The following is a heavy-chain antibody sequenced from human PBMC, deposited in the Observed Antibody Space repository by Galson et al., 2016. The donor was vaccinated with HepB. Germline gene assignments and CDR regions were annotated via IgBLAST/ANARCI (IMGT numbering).Heavy chain of an antibody. J-gene: IGHJ4*02. V-gene: IGHV3-7*01. CDR2: IRGDGIVS. CDR1: GFTFNAHW. Sequence: LRLSCAASGFTFNAHWMKWVRQAPGKGLEWVANIRGDGIVSYYAESVRGRFTISRDNAKNSLYLQMNGLRVDETAVYYCSREMTGSYFDWGQGTLVTVSS. CDR3: SREMTGSYFD. D-gene: IGHD3-10*01.